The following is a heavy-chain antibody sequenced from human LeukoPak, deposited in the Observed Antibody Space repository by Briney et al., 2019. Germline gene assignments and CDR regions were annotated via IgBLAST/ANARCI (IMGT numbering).Heavy chain of an antibody. CDR1: VYTFTGYY. Sequence: ASVKVSCKASVYTFTGYYMHWVRQAPGQGLEWMGWINPNSGGTNYAQNFQGRVTMTRDTSISTAYMELSRLRSDDTAVYYCARLEGYCSSTSCYAESRVDYWGQGTLVTVSS. CDR2: INPNSGGT. V-gene: IGHV1-2*02. J-gene: IGHJ4*02. CDR3: ARLEGYCSSTSCYAESRVDY. D-gene: IGHD2-2*01.